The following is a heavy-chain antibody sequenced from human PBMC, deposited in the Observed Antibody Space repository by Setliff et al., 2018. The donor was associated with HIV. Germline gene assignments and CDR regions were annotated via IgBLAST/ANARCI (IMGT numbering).Heavy chain of an antibody. Sequence: SGPTLVNPTEPLTLTCTVSGFSLSNARMGVSWIRQPPGKALEWLARIFSNDEKSHSTSLKSRLAISKDTSKSQVVLTMTNMDPVDTATYYCARIFDTMVRGVIITTGSFDPWGQGTLVTVSS. CDR1: GFSLSNARMG. CDR2: IFSNDEK. V-gene: IGHV2-26*01. CDR3: ARIFDTMVRGVIITTGSFDP. J-gene: IGHJ5*02. D-gene: IGHD3-10*01.